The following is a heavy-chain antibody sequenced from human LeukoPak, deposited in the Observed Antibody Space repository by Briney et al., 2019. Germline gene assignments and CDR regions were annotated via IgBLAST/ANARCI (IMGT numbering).Heavy chain of an antibody. D-gene: IGHD6-19*01. V-gene: IGHV4-34*01. Sequence: SETLSLTCAVYGGSFSGYYWSWIRQPPGKGLEWIGEINHSGSTNYNPSLKSRVTISVDTSKNQFSLKLSSVTAADTAVYYCARHIAVAGTSWGQGTLLTVSS. CDR1: GGSFSGYY. CDR2: INHSGST. J-gene: IGHJ4*02. CDR3: ARHIAVAGTS.